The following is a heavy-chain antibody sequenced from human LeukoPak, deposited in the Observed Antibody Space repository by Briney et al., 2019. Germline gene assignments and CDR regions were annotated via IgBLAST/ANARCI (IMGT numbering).Heavy chain of an antibody. J-gene: IGHJ6*03. CDR3: ARGARGYCSSTSCQSYYYMDV. D-gene: IGHD2-2*01. V-gene: IGHV3-48*01. Sequence: GGSLRLSCAASGFTFSSYSMNWVRQAPGQGLEWVSYISSSSSTIYYADSVKGRFTISRDNAKNSLYLQMNSLRAEDTAVYYCARGARGYCSSTSCQSYYYMDVWGKGTTVTVSS. CDR2: ISSSSSTI. CDR1: GFTFSSYS.